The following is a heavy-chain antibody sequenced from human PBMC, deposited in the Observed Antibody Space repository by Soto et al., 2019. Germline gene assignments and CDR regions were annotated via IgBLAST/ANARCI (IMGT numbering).Heavy chain of an antibody. CDR3: ARGQQLVANWLDP. CDR2: ISSTGSTP. J-gene: IGHJ5*02. V-gene: IGHV3-11*01. Sequence: GSLRLSCAASGFPFSDSYMAWIRQAPGKGLEEIATISSTGSTPYYADSVKGRFTISRDNAQNSLYLEMNNLRAEDTAVYYCARGQQLVANWLDPWGQGILVTVSS. D-gene: IGHD6-6*01. CDR1: GFPFSDSY.